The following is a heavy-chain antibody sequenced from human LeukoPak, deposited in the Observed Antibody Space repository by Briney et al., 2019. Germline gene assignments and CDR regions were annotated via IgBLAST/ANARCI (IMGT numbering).Heavy chain of an antibody. J-gene: IGHJ6*04. CDR2: IKSKTDGGTT. D-gene: IGHD3-10*01. CDR1: GFTFSNAW. Sequence: GGPLRLSCAASGFTFSNAWMSWVRQAPGKGLEWVGRIKSKTDGGTTDYAAPVKGRFTISRDDSKNTLYLQMNSLKTEDTAVYYCTTDSYGSGSYTYYYYYGMDVWGKGTTVTVSS. CDR3: TTDSYGSGSYTYYYYYGMDV. V-gene: IGHV3-15*01.